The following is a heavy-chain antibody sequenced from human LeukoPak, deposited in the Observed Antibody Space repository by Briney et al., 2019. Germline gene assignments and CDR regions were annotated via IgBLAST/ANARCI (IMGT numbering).Heavy chain of an antibody. V-gene: IGHV3-23*01. CDR1: GFTFQNYA. Sequence: GGSLRLSCAASGFTFQNYAMSWVRQAPGKGLEWASSISDSGPSTDYADSVKGRFTISSNKSKNTFYLKMNSLRAADTAVYYCARDRVHYDILTGYYHWGQGTLVTVSS. D-gene: IGHD3-9*01. CDR2: ISDSGPST. J-gene: IGHJ4*02. CDR3: ARDRVHYDILTGYYH.